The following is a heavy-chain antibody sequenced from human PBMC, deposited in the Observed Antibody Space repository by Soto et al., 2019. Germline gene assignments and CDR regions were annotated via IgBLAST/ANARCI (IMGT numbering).Heavy chain of an antibody. V-gene: IGHV4-59*01. CDR3: SCVADGFFSNCLDF. D-gene: IGHD1-1*01. CDR2: IYDTGISGYTPST. Sequence: SETLSLTCTVSGGSITSSYWSWIRRPPGKGLEWIAYIYDTGISGYTPSTSYNPSLKSRVTMSVDTSKSQFSLKLTSVTAADTGVYCCSCVADGFFSNCLDFWGQGITVTVSS. CDR1: GGSITSSY. J-gene: IGHJ6*02.